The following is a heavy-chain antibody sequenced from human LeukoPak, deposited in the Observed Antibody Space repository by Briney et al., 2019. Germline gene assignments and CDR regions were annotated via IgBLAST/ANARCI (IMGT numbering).Heavy chain of an antibody. Sequence: SQTLSLTCTVSGGSISSGGYYWSWIRQHPGEGLEWIGYIYYSGSTYYNPSLKSRVTISVDTSKNQFSLKLSSVTAADTAVYYCARVYDSSGYQPSYFDYWGQGTLVTVSS. CDR1: GGSISSGGYY. V-gene: IGHV4-31*03. J-gene: IGHJ4*02. CDR2: IYYSGST. D-gene: IGHD3-22*01. CDR3: ARVYDSSGYQPSYFDY.